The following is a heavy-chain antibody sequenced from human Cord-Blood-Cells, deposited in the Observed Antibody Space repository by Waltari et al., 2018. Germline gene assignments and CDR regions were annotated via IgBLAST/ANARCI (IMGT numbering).Heavy chain of an antibody. CDR2: ISGSGGST. CDR3: AKDRITIFGVVIIGYYFDY. V-gene: IGHV3-23*01. J-gene: IGHJ4*02. D-gene: IGHD3-3*01. Sequence: EVQPLASGGGLVQPGGSLRRSCAAAGFSFSSYAMRWVRQAPGKGLEWVSAISGSGGSTYYADSVKGRFTISRDNSKNTLYLQMNSLRAEDTAVYYCAKDRITIFGVVIIGYYFDYWGQGTLVTVS. CDR1: GFSFSSYA.